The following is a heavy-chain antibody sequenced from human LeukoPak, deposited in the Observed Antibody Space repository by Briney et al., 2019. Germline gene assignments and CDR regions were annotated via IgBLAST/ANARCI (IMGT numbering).Heavy chain of an antibody. D-gene: IGHD6-13*01. V-gene: IGHV3-30*14. CDR3: ARGSWYSSSLFDY. CDR1: GFTFSSYA. J-gene: IGHJ4*02. Sequence: GGSLRLSCAASGFTFSSYAMHWVRQAPGKGLEWVAVISYDGSNKYYADSVKGRFTISRDNSKNTLYLQMGSLRAEDMAVYYCARGSWYSSSLFDYWGQGTLVTVSS. CDR2: ISYDGSNK.